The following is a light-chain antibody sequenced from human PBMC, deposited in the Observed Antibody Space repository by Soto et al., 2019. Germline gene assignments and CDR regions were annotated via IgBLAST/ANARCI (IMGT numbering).Light chain of an antibody. CDR1: QSVSSSY. CDR3: QQYGSSPWP. CDR2: GAS. V-gene: IGKV3-20*01. J-gene: IGKJ1*01. Sequence: VITQSPSTLSVCPGERATLSCRASQSVSSSYLAWYQQKPGQAPRLLIYGASSRATGIPDRFSGSGSGTDFTLTISRLEPEDFAVYYCQQYGSSPWPFGQGTKVAI.